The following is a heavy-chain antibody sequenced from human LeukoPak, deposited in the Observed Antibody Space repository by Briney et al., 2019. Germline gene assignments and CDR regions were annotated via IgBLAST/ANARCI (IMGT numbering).Heavy chain of an antibody. CDR3: AREQGYYSVPGY. Sequence: PGGSLRLSCAASGFSFSDYWMHWVRQAPGEGLVWVSRIRSDGSTTDYADSVKGRFTISRDNAKNTLFLQMNSLGAEDTAVYYCAREQGYYSVPGYWGQGTLVTVSS. V-gene: IGHV3-74*01. CDR2: IRSDGSTT. CDR1: GFSFSDYW. D-gene: IGHD3-22*01. J-gene: IGHJ4*02.